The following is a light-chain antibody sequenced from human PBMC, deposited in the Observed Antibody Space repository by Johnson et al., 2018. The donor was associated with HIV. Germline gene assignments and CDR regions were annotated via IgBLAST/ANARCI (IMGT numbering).Light chain of an antibody. V-gene: IGLV1-51*01. J-gene: IGLJ1*01. CDR3: GTWDDRLGVFV. CDR1: RSNIGDNF. Sequence: QSVLTQPPSVSAAPGQKVTISCSGNRSNIGDNFVSWYQHLPGTAPKLLIYDNNKRPSGIPDRFSGSKSGTSATLGITGLQTGDEADYYFGTWDDRLGVFVFASETKVTVL. CDR2: DNN.